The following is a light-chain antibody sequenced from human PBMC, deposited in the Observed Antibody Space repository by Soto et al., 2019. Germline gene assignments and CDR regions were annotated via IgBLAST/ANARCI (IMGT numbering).Light chain of an antibody. V-gene: IGKV1-39*01. CDR2: DAS. CDR1: QSISSY. J-gene: IGKJ1*01. Sequence: DIQMTQSPSSLSASVGDRVTITCRASQSISSYLNWYQQKPGKAPKLLIYDASSLQSGVPARFSGSGSGADFTLAISSLDPEDFAAYYCPQSYSPHLPFGQGTKVEIK. CDR3: PQSYSPHLP.